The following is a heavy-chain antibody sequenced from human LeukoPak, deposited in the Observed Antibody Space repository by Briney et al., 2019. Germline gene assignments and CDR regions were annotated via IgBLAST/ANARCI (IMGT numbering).Heavy chain of an antibody. V-gene: IGHV4-61*01. CDR1: GGSVSSGISY. CDR3: ARDQEYSGSYYRYFDY. CDR2: ISDSGGS. J-gene: IGHJ4*02. Sequence: SETLSLTCSVSGGSVSSGISYWSWIRQPPGEGLEWIAYISDSGGSDYNPSLRGRVTISLDTSKNQFSLRLTPVTAADTAVYYCARDQEYSGSYYRYFDYWGQGTLVTVSS. D-gene: IGHD1-26*01.